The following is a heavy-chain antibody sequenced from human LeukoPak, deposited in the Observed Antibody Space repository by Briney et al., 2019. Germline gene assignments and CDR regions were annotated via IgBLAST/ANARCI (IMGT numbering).Heavy chain of an antibody. CDR2: IYYSGST. V-gene: IGHV4-59*01. Sequence: SETLSLTCSVSSGSITSYYWSWIRQPPGKGLEWIGYIYYSGSTNYNPSLKSRVTISVDTSKNQFSLKLSSVTAADTAVYYCARSIYSGSYSYYYYMDVWGKGTTVTISS. CDR1: SGSITSYY. CDR3: ARSIYSGSYSYYYYMDV. D-gene: IGHD1-26*01. J-gene: IGHJ6*03.